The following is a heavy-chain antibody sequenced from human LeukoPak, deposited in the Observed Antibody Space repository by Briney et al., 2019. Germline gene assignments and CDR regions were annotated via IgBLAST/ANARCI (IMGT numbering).Heavy chain of an antibody. D-gene: IGHD1-14*01. CDR1: GGSISSYY. Sequence: SETPSLTCTVSGGSISSYYWTWIRQPPGKGLEWIGYIYDSGSSNYNPSLKSRVTIAVDRSKNHFSLKLSSVTAADTAVYYCARDNPVVWGAFDIWGQGTMVTVS. CDR2: IYDSGSS. V-gene: IGHV4-59*01. CDR3: ARDNPVVWGAFDI. J-gene: IGHJ3*02.